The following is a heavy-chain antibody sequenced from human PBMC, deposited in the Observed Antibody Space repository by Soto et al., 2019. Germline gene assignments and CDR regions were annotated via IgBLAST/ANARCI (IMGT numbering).Heavy chain of an antibody. J-gene: IGHJ6*02. CDR2: IYYSGSP. V-gene: IGHV4-30-4*01. CDR1: GGSISSGDYY. Sequence: SETLSLTCTVSGGSISSGDYYWSWIPQPPGKGLEWIGYIYYSGSPYYNPSLKSRVTISVDTSKNKFSLKLSSVTAADTAVYYCARDWSIAAEPGMDVWGQGTTVTVSS. CDR3: ARDWSIAAEPGMDV. D-gene: IGHD6-13*01.